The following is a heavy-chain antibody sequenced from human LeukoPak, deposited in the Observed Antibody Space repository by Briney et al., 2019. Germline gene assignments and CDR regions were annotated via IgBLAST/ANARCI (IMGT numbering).Heavy chain of an antibody. J-gene: IGHJ4*02. V-gene: IGHV1-69*04. CDR1: GGTFSSYA. Sequence: SVKVSCKASGGTFSSYAISWVRQALGQGLEWMGRIIPILGIANYAQKFQGRVTITADKSTSTAYMELSSLRSEDTAVYYCARRPFSSGWSLYYFDYWGQGTLVTVSS. CDR3: ARRPFSSGWSLYYFDY. D-gene: IGHD6-19*01. CDR2: IIPILGIA.